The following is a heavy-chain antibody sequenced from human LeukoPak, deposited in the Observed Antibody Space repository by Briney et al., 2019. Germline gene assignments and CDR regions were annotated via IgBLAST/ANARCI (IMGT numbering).Heavy chain of an antibody. J-gene: IGHJ5*02. CDR2: MNPNSGNT. V-gene: IGHV1-8*03. CDR1: GYTFTSYD. CDR3: ARGPDYCSSTSCYSYWFDP. Sequence: ASVEVSCKASGYTFTSYDINWVRQATGQGLEWMGWMNPNSGNTGYAQKFQGRVTITRNTSISTAYMELSSLRSEDTAVYYCARGPDYCSSTSCYSYWFDPWGQGTLVTVSS. D-gene: IGHD2-2*01.